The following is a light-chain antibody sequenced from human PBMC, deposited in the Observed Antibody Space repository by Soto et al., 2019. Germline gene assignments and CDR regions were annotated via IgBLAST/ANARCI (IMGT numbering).Light chain of an antibody. V-gene: IGKV1-5*03. CDR2: KAC. CDR1: QSISTW. CDR3: QQYNTYPLT. J-gene: IGKJ4*01. Sequence: DIQMTQSPSTLSASVGDRVTITCRASQSISTWLAWYQQKPGKAPKLLIYKACSLEGGVPSRFSGSGSGTEFSITISSLQPDDFATYYCQQYNTYPLTFGGGTTVDIK.